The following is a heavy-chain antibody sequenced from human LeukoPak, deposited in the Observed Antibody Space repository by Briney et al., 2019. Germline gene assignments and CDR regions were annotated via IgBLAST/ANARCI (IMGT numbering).Heavy chain of an antibody. Sequence: GGSLRLSCAASGFTFSSYGMHWVRQAPGKGLEWVAVISYDGTNKYYADSVKGRFTISRDNSKNTLYLQMNSLRAEDTAIYYCAKDPSTLTLTDDYWGQGTLVTVSS. CDR1: GFTFSSYG. CDR2: ISYDGTNK. CDR3: AKDPSTLTLTDDY. J-gene: IGHJ4*02. V-gene: IGHV3-30*18.